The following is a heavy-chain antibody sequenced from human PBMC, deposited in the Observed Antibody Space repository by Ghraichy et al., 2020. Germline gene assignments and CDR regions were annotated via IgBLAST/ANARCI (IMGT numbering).Heavy chain of an antibody. D-gene: IGHD6-13*01. J-gene: IGHJ6*02. CDR3: ARGGDSSSWYTYYYYYYGMDV. Sequence: ASVKVSCKASGYTFTSYAMHWVRQAPGQRLEWMGWINAGNGNTKYSQKFQGRVTITRDTSASTAYMELSSLRSEDTAVYYCARGGDSSSWYTYYYYYYGMDVWGQGTTVTVSS. V-gene: IGHV1-3*01. CDR1: GYTFTSYA. CDR2: INAGNGNT.